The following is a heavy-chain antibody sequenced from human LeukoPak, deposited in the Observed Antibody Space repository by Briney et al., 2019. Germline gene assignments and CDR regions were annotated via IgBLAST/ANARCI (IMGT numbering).Heavy chain of an antibody. V-gene: IGHV4-59*01. J-gene: IGHJ5*02. Sequence: SETLSLTCTVPGGSISSYYWSWIRQPPGKGLEWIGYIYYSGSTNYNPSLKSRVTISVDTSKNQFSLKLSSVTAADTAVYYCAREMGNGGWTSYNWFDPWGQGTLVTVSS. CDR1: GGSISSYY. D-gene: IGHD6-19*01. CDR3: AREMGNGGWTSYNWFDP. CDR2: IYYSGST.